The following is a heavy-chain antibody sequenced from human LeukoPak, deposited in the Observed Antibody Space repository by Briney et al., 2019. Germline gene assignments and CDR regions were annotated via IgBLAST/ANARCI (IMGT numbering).Heavy chain of an antibody. CDR3: ARLPISGGNFDS. J-gene: IGHJ4*02. CDR1: GFTFSSYW. CDR2: IKEDGSKK. D-gene: IGHD4-23*01. Sequence: PGGSLRLSCAASGFTFSSYWMSWVRQAPGKGLEWVANIKEDGSKKNYVDSVKGRFTISRDNARNSLYLQMNSLRAEDTAVYYCARLPISGGNFDSWGQGTLVTVSS. V-gene: IGHV3-7*01.